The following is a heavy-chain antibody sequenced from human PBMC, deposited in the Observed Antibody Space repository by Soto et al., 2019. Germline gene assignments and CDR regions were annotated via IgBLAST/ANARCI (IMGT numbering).Heavy chain of an antibody. CDR2: ISGSGDTT. J-gene: IGHJ4*02. D-gene: IGHD1-26*01. CDR1: GFTFSSYA. Sequence: EVQLLESGGGLVQPGGSLRLSCAASGFTFSSYAMSWVRQAPGKGLEWVSAISGSGDTTYYADSVRGRFTISRDNSKNTLYLQMNSLRAEDTAVYYCADIWWGGRDYFDYWGQGTLATVSS. V-gene: IGHV3-23*01. CDR3: ADIWWGGRDYFDY.